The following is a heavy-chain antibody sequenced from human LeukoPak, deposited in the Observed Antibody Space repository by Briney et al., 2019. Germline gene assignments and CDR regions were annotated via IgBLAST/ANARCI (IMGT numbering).Heavy chain of an antibody. J-gene: IGHJ4*02. CDR2: IYPGDSDT. D-gene: IGHD1-26*01. Sequence: GESLKISCKGSGYSFTNYWIGWVRQMPGKSLEWMGIIYPGDSDTRYSPAFQGQVPITADKSITTASLQWRSLKASDTAMYYCARYSGRYSKTFDSWGQGTLLTVSS. CDR3: ARYSGRYSKTFDS. V-gene: IGHV5-51*01. CDR1: GYSFTNYW.